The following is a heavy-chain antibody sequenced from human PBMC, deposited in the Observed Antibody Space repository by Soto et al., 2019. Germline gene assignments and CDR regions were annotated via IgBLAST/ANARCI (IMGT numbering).Heavy chain of an antibody. V-gene: IGHV1-8*01. J-gene: IGHJ6*03. CDR3: ARVTGLYSSGWPYYYYYYMDV. D-gene: IGHD6-19*01. CDR1: GYTFTSYD. Sequence: GASVKVSCKASGYTFTSYDINWVRQATGQGLEWMGWMNPNSGNTGYAQKFQGRVTMTRNTSISTAYMELSSLRSEDTAVYYCARVTGLYSSGWPYYYYYYMDVWGKGTTVTVSS. CDR2: MNPNSGNT.